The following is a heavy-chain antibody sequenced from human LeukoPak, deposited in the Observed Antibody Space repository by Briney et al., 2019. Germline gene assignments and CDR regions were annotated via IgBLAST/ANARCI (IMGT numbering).Heavy chain of an antibody. D-gene: IGHD1-26*01. V-gene: IGHV3-9*01. J-gene: IGHJ2*01. CDR3: AKSGSYQYWYFDL. CDR1: GFTFDDYA. Sequence: GGSLRLSCAASGFTFDDYAMHWVRQAPGKGLEWVSGISGNSGSIGYADSVKGRVTISRDNAKNSLYLQMNSLRAEDTALYYCAKSGSYQYWYFDLWGRGTLVTVSS. CDR2: ISGNSGSI.